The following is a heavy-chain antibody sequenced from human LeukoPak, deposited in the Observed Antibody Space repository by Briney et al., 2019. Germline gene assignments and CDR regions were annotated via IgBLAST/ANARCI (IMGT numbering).Heavy chain of an antibody. CDR2: IRGGGGSA. V-gene: IGHV3-23*01. J-gene: IGHJ3*02. D-gene: IGHD4-17*01. Sequence: GGSLRLSCTASGFTFSAYAMMWVRQAPGKGPEWVSAIRGGGGSAFYADSVKGRFTIPRDNSKYTLFLQMNSLRAEDTAVYYCARDPNGDYIGAFDMWGPGTMVTVPS. CDR3: ARDPNGDYIGAFDM. CDR1: GFTFSAYA.